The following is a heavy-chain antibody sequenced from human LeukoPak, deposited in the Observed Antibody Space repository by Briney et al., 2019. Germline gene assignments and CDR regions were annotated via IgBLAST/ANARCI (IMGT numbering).Heavy chain of an antibody. V-gene: IGHV3-9*01. D-gene: IGHD6-13*01. CDR3: ARVEYSSSWYIDY. Sequence: GRSLRLSCAASGFTFDDYAMHWVRQAPGKGLEWVSGISWNSGSIGYADSVKGRFTIPRDNAKNSLYLQMNSLRAEDTAVYYCARVEYSSSWYIDYWGQGTLVTVSS. J-gene: IGHJ4*02. CDR2: ISWNSGSI. CDR1: GFTFDDYA.